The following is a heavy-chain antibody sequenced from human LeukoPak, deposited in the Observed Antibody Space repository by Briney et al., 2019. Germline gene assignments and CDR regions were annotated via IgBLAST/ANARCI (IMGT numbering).Heavy chain of an antibody. Sequence: ASVNVSCKASAYTFTTYGISWVRQAPGQGLEWMGWISAYNGNTNYAQQLQGRVTMTTDTSKRPAYKELTSLRSDDTGVYYCARGLRGYSGYDYSFDYSGEGSLVSVSS. D-gene: IGHD5-12*01. CDR2: ISAYNGNT. J-gene: IGHJ4*02. V-gene: IGHV1-18*01. CDR3: ARGLRGYSGYDYSFDY. CDR1: AYTFTTYG.